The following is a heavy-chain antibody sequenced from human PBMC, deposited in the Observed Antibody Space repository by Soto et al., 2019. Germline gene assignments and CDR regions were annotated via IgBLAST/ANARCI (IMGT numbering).Heavy chain of an antibody. CDR1: GFTFSNYA. CDR3: ARVVRYFDTPYGMDV. V-gene: IGHV3-23*01. J-gene: IGHJ6*02. D-gene: IGHD3-9*01. CDR2: IGSSGSNT. Sequence: EVQLLESGEGLVQPGGSLKLSCAASGFTFSNYAMSWVCQAPGKGLEWVSGIGSSGSNTYYADSVKGRFTISRDNSKNTLFLQMNSLRAEDTAEYYCARVVRYFDTPYGMDVWGQGTTVTVSS.